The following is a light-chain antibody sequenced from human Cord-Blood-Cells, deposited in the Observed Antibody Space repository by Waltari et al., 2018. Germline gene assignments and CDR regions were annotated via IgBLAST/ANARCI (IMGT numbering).Light chain of an antibody. J-gene: IGLJ2*01. V-gene: IGLV1-40*01. CDR3: QSYDSSLSAVV. CDR2: GNS. Sequence: QSVLTQPPSVSGAPGQRVTISCTGSSSKIGAGYDVHWYQQLPGTAPKLPIYGNSNRPSGVPDRFSGSKSGTSASLAITGLQAEDEADYYCQSYDSSLSAVVFGGGTKLTVL. CDR1: SSKIGAGYD.